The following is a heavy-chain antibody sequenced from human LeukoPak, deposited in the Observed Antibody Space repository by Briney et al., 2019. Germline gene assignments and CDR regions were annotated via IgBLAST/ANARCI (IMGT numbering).Heavy chain of an antibody. D-gene: IGHD3-22*01. CDR2: IYTSGCT. CDR1: GGSISSYY. J-gene: IGHJ3*02. V-gene: IGHV4-4*07. CDR3: ARGLFSHYYDSSGYSTHDAFDI. Sequence: PSETLSLTCTVSGGSISSYYWSWIRQPAGKGLEWIGRIYTSGCTNYDPSLKSRVTMSVDTSKNQFSLKLSSVTAADTAVYYCARGLFSHYYDSSGYSTHDAFDIWGQGTMVTVSS.